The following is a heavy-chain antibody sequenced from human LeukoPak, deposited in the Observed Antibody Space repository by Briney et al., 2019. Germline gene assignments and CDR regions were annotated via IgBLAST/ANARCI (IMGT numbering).Heavy chain of an antibody. J-gene: IGHJ6*03. Sequence: PGGSLRLSCAASGFTFSSYWMSWVRQAPGKGPEWVANIKQDGSEKYYVDSVKGRFTISRDNAKNSLYLQMNSLRAEDTAVYYCARDKDTAYYYYMDVWGKGTTVTVSS. D-gene: IGHD5-18*01. CDR2: IKQDGSEK. CDR1: GFTFSSYW. V-gene: IGHV3-7*01. CDR3: ARDKDTAYYYYMDV.